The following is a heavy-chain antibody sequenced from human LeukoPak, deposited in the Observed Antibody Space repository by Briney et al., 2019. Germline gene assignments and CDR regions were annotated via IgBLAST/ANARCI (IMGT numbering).Heavy chain of an antibody. CDR2: FDPEDGET. CDR1: GYTLTELS. CDR3: ATNEVVVAANDAAFDI. D-gene: IGHD2-15*01. Sequence: ASVKVSCKVSGYTLTELSMHWVRQAPGKGLEWMGGFDPEDGETICAQKFQGRVTMTEDTSTDTAYMELSSLRSEDTAVYYCATNEVVVAANDAAFDIWGQGTMVTVSS. J-gene: IGHJ3*02. V-gene: IGHV1-24*01.